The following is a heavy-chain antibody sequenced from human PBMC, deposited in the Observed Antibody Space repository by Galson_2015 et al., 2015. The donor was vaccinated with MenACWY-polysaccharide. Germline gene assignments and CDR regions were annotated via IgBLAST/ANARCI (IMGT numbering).Heavy chain of an antibody. V-gene: IGHV3-30-3*01. D-gene: IGHD3-10*01. CDR3: ARDFGESYSGG. Sequence: SLRLSCAASGFTFSSYAMHWVRQAPGKGLEWVAVISYDGSNKYYADSVKGRFTISRDNSKNTLYLQMNSLRAEDTAVYYCARDFGESYSGGWGQGTLVTVSS. CDR1: GFTFSSYA. J-gene: IGHJ4*02. CDR2: ISYDGSNK.